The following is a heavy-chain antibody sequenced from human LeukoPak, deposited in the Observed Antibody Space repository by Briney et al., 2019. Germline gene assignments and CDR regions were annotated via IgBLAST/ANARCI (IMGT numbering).Heavy chain of an antibody. CDR2: IYTSGST. V-gene: IGHV4-4*07. J-gene: IGHJ4*02. D-gene: IGHD1-26*01. Sequence: SETLSLTWTGSGGSISSYYWSRIRQPAGKGLEWIGRIYTSGSTNYNASLKSRVSMSVDTSKNQFSLKLSSVAAADTAVFYCARENSGSYREFDYWGQGTLVTVSS. CDR3: ARENSGSYREFDY. CDR1: GGSISSYY.